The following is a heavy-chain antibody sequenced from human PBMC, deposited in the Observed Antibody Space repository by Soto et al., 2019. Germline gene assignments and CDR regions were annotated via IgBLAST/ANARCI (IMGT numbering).Heavy chain of an antibody. Sequence: ETLSLTCTVSGGSISSSTYYWDWIRQPPGKGLEWIGAMYYTGNKNYNPSLESRVTMSVDTSKNQFSLKLSSVTPTDTAVYYCARRSSSSLGYLFDPWGRGILVPVSS. CDR2: MYYTGNK. CDR1: GGSISSSTYY. V-gene: IGHV4-39*01. J-gene: IGHJ5*02. CDR3: ARRSSSSLGYLFDP. D-gene: IGHD6-6*01.